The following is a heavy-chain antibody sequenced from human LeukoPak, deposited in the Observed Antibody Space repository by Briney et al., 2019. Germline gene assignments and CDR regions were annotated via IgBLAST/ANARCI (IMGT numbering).Heavy chain of an antibody. Sequence: GGSLRLSCAASGFTFDDYGMSWVRHAPGKGLEWVSGINWNGGSTGYADSVKGRFTISRDNAKNSLYLQMNSLRAEDTALYYCATTVGYCSSTSCYDPFDIWGQGTMVTVSS. CDR2: INWNGGST. D-gene: IGHD2-2*01. CDR3: ATTVGYCSSTSCYDPFDI. J-gene: IGHJ3*02. CDR1: GFTFDDYG. V-gene: IGHV3-20*04.